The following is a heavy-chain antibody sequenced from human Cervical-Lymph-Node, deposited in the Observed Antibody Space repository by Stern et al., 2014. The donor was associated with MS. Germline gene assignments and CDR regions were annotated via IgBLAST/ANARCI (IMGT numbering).Heavy chain of an antibody. D-gene: IGHD6-19*01. CDR2: ISTDTGKP. CDR1: GYTFTTYP. Sequence: QVQLVQSGSELKKPGASVKVSCKASGYTFTTYPMNWVRQAPGQGLEWMGWISTDTGKPTYAQCFTGRFVFSLDTSVSTAYLQISSLKADDTAVYYCARLAYTSAYYGERLHLFDYWGQGTLVAVSS. CDR3: ARLAYTSAYYGERLHLFDY. J-gene: IGHJ4*02. V-gene: IGHV7-4-1*02.